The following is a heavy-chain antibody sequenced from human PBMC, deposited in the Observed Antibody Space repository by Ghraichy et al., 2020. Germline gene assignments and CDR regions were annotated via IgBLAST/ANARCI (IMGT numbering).Heavy chain of an antibody. CDR2: IYYSGST. CDR1: GGSISSDY. Sequence: GSLRLSCTVSGGSISSDYWSWIRQPPGKGLQWIGYIYYSGSTSYNPSLKSRITISVDTSKNQFSLKLRSVTAADTAVYYCARDSGTGYHHYGTDVWGQGTTVTVSS. D-gene: IGHD1-7*01. V-gene: IGHV4-59*01. CDR3: ARDSGTGYHHYGTDV. J-gene: IGHJ6*02.